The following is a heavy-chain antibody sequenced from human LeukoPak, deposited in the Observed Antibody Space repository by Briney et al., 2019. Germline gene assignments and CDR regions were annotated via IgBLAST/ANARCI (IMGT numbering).Heavy chain of an antibody. CDR1: GFTVSNNY. Sequence: GGSLRLSCTASGFTVSNNYMNWVRQAPGKGLEWVSIIYTGGGTYYADSVKGRFTISRDNSKNTIYLQMNSLRAEDTAVYFCARHHPHYYYYGMDVWGQGTTVTVSS. J-gene: IGHJ6*02. V-gene: IGHV3-66*04. CDR2: IYTGGGT. CDR3: ARHHPHYYYYGMDV.